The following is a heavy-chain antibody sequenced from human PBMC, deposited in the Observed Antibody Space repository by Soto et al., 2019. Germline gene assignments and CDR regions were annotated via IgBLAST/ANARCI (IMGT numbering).Heavy chain of an antibody. D-gene: IGHD1-20*01. J-gene: IGHJ4*02. CDR1: GFTFRSYG. Sequence: EVQLVESGGGVVQPGGSLRLSCAASGFTFRSYGMNWVRQAPGKGLEWVSYINSGGCKIYYEDSAKGRYSISRDNAKNHLYMQMNSLRDEDTAVYFGVRDRYYNWYDLDYGGQGALVTVSS. CDR3: VRDRYYNWYDLDY. CDR2: INSGGCKI. V-gene: IGHV3-48*02.